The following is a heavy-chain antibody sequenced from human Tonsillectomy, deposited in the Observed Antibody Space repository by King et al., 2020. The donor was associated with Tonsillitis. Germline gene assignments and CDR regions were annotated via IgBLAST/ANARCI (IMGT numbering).Heavy chain of an antibody. V-gene: IGHV3-30*04. Sequence: VQLVESGGGVVQPGTSLRLSCAASGFTFRTFAMHWVRQAPGKGLEWVGVAPYDGMSRYYADSVQGRFTISRDNSKNTLFLQMNSLSAEDTAVYYCAGGDEIIAARAPDYWGQGSLVIASS. CDR3: AGGDEIIAARAPDY. CDR1: GFTFRTFA. J-gene: IGHJ4*02. D-gene: IGHD6-6*01. CDR2: APYDGMSR.